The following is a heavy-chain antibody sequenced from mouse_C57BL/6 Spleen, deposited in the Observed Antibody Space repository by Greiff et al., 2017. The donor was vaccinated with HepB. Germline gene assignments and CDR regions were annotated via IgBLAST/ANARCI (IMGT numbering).Heavy chain of an antibody. CDR1: GYTFTDYY. D-gene: IGHD1-1*01. Sequence: EVQLQQSGPELVKPGASVKISCKASGYTFTDYYMNWVKQSHGKSLEWIGDINPNNGGTSYNQKFKGKATLTVEKSSSTAYMELRSLTSEDSAVYYCARYYGSSYFDYWGQGTTLTVSS. CDR2: INPNNGGT. J-gene: IGHJ2*01. V-gene: IGHV1-26*01. CDR3: ARYYGSSYFDY.